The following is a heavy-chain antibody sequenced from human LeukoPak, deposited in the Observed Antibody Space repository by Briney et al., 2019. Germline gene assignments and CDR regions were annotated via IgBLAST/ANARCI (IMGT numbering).Heavy chain of an antibody. Sequence: PGESLRLSCAASGFTFSSYPMNWVRQAPGKGLEWVSSISSSSSYTFYADSVKGRFTISRDNAKNSLYLQMNSLRAEDTAVYYCAREVAFDMWGQGTMVTVSS. V-gene: IGHV3-21*06. CDR2: ISSSSSYT. CDR1: GFTFSSYP. CDR3: AREVAFDM. J-gene: IGHJ3*02.